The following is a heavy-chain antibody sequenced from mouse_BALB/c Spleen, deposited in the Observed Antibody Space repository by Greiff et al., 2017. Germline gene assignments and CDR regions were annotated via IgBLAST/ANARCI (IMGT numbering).Heavy chain of an antibody. J-gene: IGHJ4*01. CDR3: ARKGDDYDYYAMDY. CDR2: IYPGDGDT. V-gene: IGHV1-80*01. Sequence: VQLQQSGAELVRPGSSVKISCKASGYAFSSYWMNWVKQRPGQGLEWIGQIYPGDGDTNYNGKFKGKATLTADKSSSTAYMQLSSLTSEDSSVYFCARKGDDYDYYAMDYWGQGTSVTVSS. CDR1: GYAFSSYW. D-gene: IGHD2-4*01.